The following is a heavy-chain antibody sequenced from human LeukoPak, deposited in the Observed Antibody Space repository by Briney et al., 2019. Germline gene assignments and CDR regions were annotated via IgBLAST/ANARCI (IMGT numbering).Heavy chain of an antibody. CDR1: GYTFSSYW. CDR3: ARLALTAPDY. V-gene: IGHV5-51*01. Sequence: GESLKISCKGSGYTFSSYWIGWVRQMPGKGLEWMGIIYPGDSDTRYSPSFQGHVTISADRSMSTAYLQWSSLKASDTAMYYCARLALTAPDYWGRGTLVTVSS. CDR2: IYPGDSDT. D-gene: IGHD2-21*02. J-gene: IGHJ4*02.